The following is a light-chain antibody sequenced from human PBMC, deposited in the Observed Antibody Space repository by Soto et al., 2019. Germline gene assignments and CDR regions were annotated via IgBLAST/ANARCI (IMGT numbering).Light chain of an antibody. CDR3: SSYTTSSTVV. V-gene: IGLV2-14*01. J-gene: IGLJ2*01. CDR2: GVS. Sequence: QSALTQPASVSGSPGQSITISCTGTSSDVGPYNYVSWYQQHPGKAPKVMIYGVSNRPSGVSNRFSGSKSGNTASLTISGLQAEDEADYYCSSYTTSSTVVFGGGTKLTVL. CDR1: SSDVGPYNY.